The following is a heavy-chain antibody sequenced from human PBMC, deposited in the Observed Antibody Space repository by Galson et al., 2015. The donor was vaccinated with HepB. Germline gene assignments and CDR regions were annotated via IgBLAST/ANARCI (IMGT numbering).Heavy chain of an antibody. D-gene: IGHD4/OR15-4a*01. CDR3: ARVGAKTANDAFDI. CDR2: IKADGSEI. CDR1: GFSFSSCW. Sequence: SLRLSCAASGFSFSSCWMTWVRQAPGKGLEWVVSIKADGSEIQYVDSVKGRFTISRDNAKNSMFLQMDSLRADDTAVYFCARVGAKTANDAFDIWGRGTMVTVSS. V-gene: IGHV3-7*03. J-gene: IGHJ3*02.